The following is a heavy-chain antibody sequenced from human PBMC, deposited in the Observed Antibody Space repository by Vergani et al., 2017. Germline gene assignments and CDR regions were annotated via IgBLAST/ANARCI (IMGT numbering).Heavy chain of an antibody. V-gene: IGHV1-69*18. J-gene: IGHJ5*02. D-gene: IGHD6-13*01. CDR1: GGTFSSHA. CDR3: ARDRIAAAAKNWFAP. Sequence: QVQLVQSGAEVKKPGSSVKVSCKASGGTFSSHAISWVRQAPGQGLEWMGRIIPIFGTANYAQKFQGRVTITADESTSTAYMELSSLRSEDTAVYYCARDRIAAAAKNWFAPWGQGTLVTVSS. CDR2: IIPIFGTA.